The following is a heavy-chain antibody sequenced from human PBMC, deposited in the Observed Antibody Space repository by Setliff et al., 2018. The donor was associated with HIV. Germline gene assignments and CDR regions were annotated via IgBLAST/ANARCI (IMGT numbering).Heavy chain of an antibody. V-gene: IGHV1-69*10. D-gene: IGHD3-9*01. CDR3: AAGGYHDILTGHSNGPHYYYGMDV. CDR1: GGTFSSYA. J-gene: IGHJ6*02. CDR2: IIPILGIA. Sequence: SVKVSCKASGGTFSSYAISWVRQAPGQGLEWMGGIIPILGIANYAQKFQGRVTITAVESTSTAYMELNGLRSEDTALYYCAAGGYHDILTGHSNGPHYYYGMDVWGQGTTVTVSS.